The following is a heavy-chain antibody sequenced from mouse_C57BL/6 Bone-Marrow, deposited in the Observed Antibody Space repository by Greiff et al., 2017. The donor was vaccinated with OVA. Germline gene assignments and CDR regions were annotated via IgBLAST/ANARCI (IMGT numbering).Heavy chain of an antibody. D-gene: IGHD1-1*01. CDR1: GYTFTSYG. Sequence: VQLQQSGAELARPGASVKLSCKASGYTFTSYGIRWVKQRPGQGLEWIGEIYPRSGNTHYNEKFKGKATLTADKSSSTAYMELRSLTSEDSAVDFCASVGELALGYWGQGTRVTVSA. J-gene: IGHJ3*01. CDR3: ASVGELALGY. V-gene: IGHV1-81*01. CDR2: IYPRSGNT.